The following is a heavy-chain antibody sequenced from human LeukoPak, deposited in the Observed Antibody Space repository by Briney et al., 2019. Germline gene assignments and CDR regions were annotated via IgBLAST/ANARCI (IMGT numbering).Heavy chain of an antibody. J-gene: IGHJ4*02. Sequence: GSLRLSCAASGFTVSSNYMSWVRQAPGKGLEWVSTIYDNTYYADSVKGRFTISRDNSKNTLYLQMNSLRAEDTAVYYCAKRGSYCFDYLGQGTLVTVSS. CDR2: IYDNT. V-gene: IGHV3-53*01. CDR1: GFTVSSNY. CDR3: AKRGSYCFDY. D-gene: IGHD6-13*01.